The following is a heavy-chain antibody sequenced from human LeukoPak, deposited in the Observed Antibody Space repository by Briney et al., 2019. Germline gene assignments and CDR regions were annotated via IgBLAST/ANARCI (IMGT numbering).Heavy chain of an antibody. CDR2: ISSSSSYI. CDR3: AKSGLNRFDY. Sequence: GGSLRLSCAASGFSFNTYNMNWVRQAPGKGLEWVSSISSSSSYIYYADSVKGRFTISRDNAKNSLYLQMNSLRAEDTAVYYCAKSGLNRFDYWGQGTLVTVSS. CDR1: GFSFNTYN. D-gene: IGHD2-15*01. J-gene: IGHJ4*02. V-gene: IGHV3-21*04.